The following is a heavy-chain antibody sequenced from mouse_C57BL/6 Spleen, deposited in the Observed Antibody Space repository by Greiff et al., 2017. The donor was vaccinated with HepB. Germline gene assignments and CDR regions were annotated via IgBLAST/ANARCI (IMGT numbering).Heavy chain of an antibody. CDR3: ARDYYGSRAMDY. CDR1: GYTFTSYW. D-gene: IGHD1-1*01. CDR2: IDPSDSYT. J-gene: IGHJ4*01. V-gene: IGHV1-50*01. Sequence: VQLQQPGAELVKSGASVKLSCKASGYTFTSYWMQWVKQRPGQGLEWIGEIDPSDSYTNYNQKFKGKATLTVDTSSSTAYMQLSSLTSEDSAVYYCARDYYGSRAMDYWGQGTSVTVSS.